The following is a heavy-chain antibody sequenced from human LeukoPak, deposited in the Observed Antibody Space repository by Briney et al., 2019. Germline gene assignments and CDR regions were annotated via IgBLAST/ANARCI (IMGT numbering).Heavy chain of an antibody. J-gene: IGHJ4*02. CDR3: AVTGYDSSGYYFAPFDY. V-gene: IGHV1-69*13. CDR1: GYTFTSYD. CDR2: IIPIFGTA. D-gene: IGHD3-22*01. Sequence: PVKVSCKASGYTFTSYDISWVRQAPGQGLEWMGGIIPIFGTANYAQKFQGRVTITADESTSTAYMELSSLRSEDTAVYYCAVTGYDSSGYYFAPFDYWGQGTLVTVSS.